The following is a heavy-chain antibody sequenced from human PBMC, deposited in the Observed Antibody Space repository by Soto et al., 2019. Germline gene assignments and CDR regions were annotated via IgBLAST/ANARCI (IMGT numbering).Heavy chain of an antibody. CDR2: ISAYNGNT. V-gene: IGHV1-18*04. J-gene: IGHJ1*01. Sequence: ASVKVSCKASGYTFTSYGISWVRQAPGQGLEWMGWISAYNGNTNYAQKLQGRVTMTTDTSTSTAYMELRSLRSDDAAVYYCATSEWELPEYFQHWGQGTLVTVSS. CDR1: GYTFTSYG. CDR3: ATSEWELPEYFQH. D-gene: IGHD1-26*01.